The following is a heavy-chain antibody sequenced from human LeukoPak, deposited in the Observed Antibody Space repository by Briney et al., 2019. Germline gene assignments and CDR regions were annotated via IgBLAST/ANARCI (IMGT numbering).Heavy chain of an antibody. CDR2: IKSKTDGGTT. D-gene: IGHD3-22*01. CDR1: GFTFSNAW. J-gene: IGHJ4*02. Sequence: PGGSLRLSCAASGFTFSNAWMSWVRQAPGKGLEWVGRIKSKTDGGTTDYAAPVKGGFTISRDDSKNTLYLQMNSLKTEDTAVYYCTTDPTLGYYYDSSGYRPIDYWGQGTLVTVSS. CDR3: TTDPTLGYYYDSSGYRPIDY. V-gene: IGHV3-15*01.